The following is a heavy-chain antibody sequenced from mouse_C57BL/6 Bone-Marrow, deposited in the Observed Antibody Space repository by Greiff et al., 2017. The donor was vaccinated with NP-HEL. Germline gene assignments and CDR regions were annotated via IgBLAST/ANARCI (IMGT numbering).Heavy chain of an antibody. V-gene: IGHV1-81*01. CDR2: IYPRSGNT. D-gene: IGHD1-1*01. J-gene: IGHJ3*01. CDR3: ARARDYYGSSPFAY. CDR1: GYTFTSYG. Sequence: QVQLKESGAELARPGASVKLSCKASGYTFTSYGISWVKQRTGQGLEWIGEIYPRSGNTYYNEKFKGKATLTADKSSSTAYMELRSLTSEDSAVYFCARARDYYGSSPFAYWGQGTLVTVSA.